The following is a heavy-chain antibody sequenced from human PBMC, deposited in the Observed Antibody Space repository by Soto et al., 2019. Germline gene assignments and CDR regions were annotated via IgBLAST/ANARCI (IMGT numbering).Heavy chain of an antibody. D-gene: IGHD5-12*01. CDR1: GFTFINYG. V-gene: IGHV3-30*18. CDR2: ISHDGINK. J-gene: IGHJ4*02. CDR3: AKDRGYEILDS. Sequence: GGSLRLSCAVSGFTFINYGLHWVRQAPGKGLEWVAVISHDGINKYYEDSVKGRFTISRDTSKNTLYLQMNSLRPEDTAVYFCAKDRGYEILDSWGQGTQVTVSS.